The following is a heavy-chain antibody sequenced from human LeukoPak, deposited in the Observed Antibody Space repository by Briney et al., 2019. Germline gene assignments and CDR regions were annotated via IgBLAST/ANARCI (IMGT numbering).Heavy chain of an antibody. D-gene: IGHD3-22*01. CDR3: ARVRSYYDSSAYDY. CDR1: GYTFTSYG. J-gene: IGHJ4*02. Sequence: ASVKVSCKASGYTFTSYGISWVRQAPGQGLEWMGWISAYNGNTNYAQKLQGRVTLTTDTSTSTAYMELRSLRSDDTAVYYCARVRSYYDSSAYDYWGQGTLVTVSS. V-gene: IGHV1-18*01. CDR2: ISAYNGNT.